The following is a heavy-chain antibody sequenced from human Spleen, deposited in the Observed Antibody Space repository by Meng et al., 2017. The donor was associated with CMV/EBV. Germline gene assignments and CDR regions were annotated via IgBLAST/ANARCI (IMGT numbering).Heavy chain of an antibody. V-gene: IGHV4-59*01. D-gene: IGHD2-8*01. CDR3: ARQVSSPYPDWFDP. CDR2: IYYSGST. CDR1: GGSISSYY. Sequence: SEPLSLTGTVSGGSISSYYWSWIRQPPGKGLEWIGYIYYSGSTNYNPSLKSRVTISGDTSKNQFSLKLSSVTAADTALYYCARQVSSPYPDWFDPWGQGTLVTVSS. J-gene: IGHJ5*02.